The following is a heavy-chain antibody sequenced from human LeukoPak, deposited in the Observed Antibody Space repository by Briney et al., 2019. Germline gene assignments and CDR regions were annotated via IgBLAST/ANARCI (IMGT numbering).Heavy chain of an antibody. V-gene: IGHV1-18*01. CDR3: ARASPHYYYDSSGYYPSFAFDI. J-gene: IGHJ3*02. D-gene: IGHD3-22*01. Sequence: GASVTVSCTASGYTFTSYGISWVRQAPGQGLEWMGWISAYNGNTNYAQKLQGRVTMTTDTSTSTAYMELRSLRSDDTAVSYCARASPHYYYDSSGYYPSFAFDIWGQGTMVTVSS. CDR2: ISAYNGNT. CDR1: GYTFTSYG.